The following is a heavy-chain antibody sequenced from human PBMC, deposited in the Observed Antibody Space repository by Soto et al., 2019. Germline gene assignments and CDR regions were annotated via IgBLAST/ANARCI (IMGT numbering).Heavy chain of an antibody. V-gene: IGHV1-18*01. D-gene: IGHD3-10*01. Sequence: GASVKVSCKASGYTFTSYGISWVRQAPGQGLEWMGWISANNGNTNYAQKLQGRVTMTRNTSISTAYMELSSLRSEDTAVYYCASVLWFGELNVWGKGTTVTVSS. CDR3: ASVLWFGELNV. CDR1: GYTFTSYG. J-gene: IGHJ6*04. CDR2: ISANNGNT.